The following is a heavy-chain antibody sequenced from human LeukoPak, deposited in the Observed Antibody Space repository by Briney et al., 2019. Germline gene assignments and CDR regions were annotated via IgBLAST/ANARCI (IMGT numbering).Heavy chain of an antibody. CDR2: ISYDGSNK. D-gene: IGHD6-19*01. CDR1: GFTFSSYG. V-gene: IGHV3-30*18. J-gene: IGHJ4*02. CDR3: AKDEAVAGNAFDY. Sequence: GGSLRLSCAASGFTFSSYGMHWVRQAPGKGLEWVAVISYDGSNKYYADSVKGRFTISRDNSKNTLYLQMNSLRAEDTAVYYCAKDEAVAGNAFDYWGQGTLATVSS.